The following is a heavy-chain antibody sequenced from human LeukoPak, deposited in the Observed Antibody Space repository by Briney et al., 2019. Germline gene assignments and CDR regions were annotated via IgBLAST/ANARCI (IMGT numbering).Heavy chain of an antibody. CDR3: ARYLQREYSSSSFDY. V-gene: IGHV4-59*11. D-gene: IGHD6-13*01. CDR1: GGSISSHY. CDR2: IYHSGST. J-gene: IGHJ4*02. Sequence: SETLSLTCTVSGGSISSHYWNWIRQPPGKGLEWIGYIYHSGSTNYSPSLKRRVTISVDTSKNQFSLKLSSVTAADTAVYYCARYLQREYSSSSFDYWGQGALVTVSS.